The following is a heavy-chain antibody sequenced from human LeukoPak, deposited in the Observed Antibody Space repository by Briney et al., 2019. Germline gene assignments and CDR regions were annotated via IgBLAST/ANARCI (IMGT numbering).Heavy chain of an antibody. D-gene: IGHD3-16*02. CDR3: ARHGWDDYVWGSYRYEGWYFDY. CDR2: IYYSGST. J-gene: IGHJ4*02. CDR1: GGSISSSSYY. V-gene: IGHV4-39*01. Sequence: MSSETLSLTCTVSGGSISSSSYYWGWIRQPPGKGLEWIGSIYYSGSTYYNPSLKSRVTISVDTSKNQFSLKLSSVTAADTAVYYCARHGWDDYVWGSYRYEGWYFDYWGQGTLVTVSS.